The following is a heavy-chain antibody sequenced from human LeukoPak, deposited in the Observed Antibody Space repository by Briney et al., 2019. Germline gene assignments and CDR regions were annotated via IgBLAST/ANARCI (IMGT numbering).Heavy chain of an antibody. CDR1: GFTFNNYW. CDR2: INDDETST. Sequence: GGSLRLSCAVSGFTFNNYWMTWVRQPPGKGLEWVSRINDDETSTTYAESVKGRFTISRDNAKNTLFLQMNSLRAEDTAVYYCATTGSGSYYDYWGQGTLVTVSS. J-gene: IGHJ4*02. D-gene: IGHD1-26*01. CDR3: ATTGSGSYYDY. V-gene: IGHV3-74*01.